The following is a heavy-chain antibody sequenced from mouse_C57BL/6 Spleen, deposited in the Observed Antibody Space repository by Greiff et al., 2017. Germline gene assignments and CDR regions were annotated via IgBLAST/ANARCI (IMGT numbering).Heavy chain of an antibody. J-gene: IGHJ2*01. CDR3: ASYGSSYHYFDY. Sequence: VQLQQPGAELVKPGASVKMSCKASGYTFTSYWITWVKQRPGQGLEWIGDIYPGSGSTNYNEKFKSKATLTVDTASSTAYMQLSSLTSEDSAVYYCASYGSSYHYFDYWGQGTTLTVSS. D-gene: IGHD1-1*01. V-gene: IGHV1-55*01. CDR1: GYTFTSYW. CDR2: IYPGSGST.